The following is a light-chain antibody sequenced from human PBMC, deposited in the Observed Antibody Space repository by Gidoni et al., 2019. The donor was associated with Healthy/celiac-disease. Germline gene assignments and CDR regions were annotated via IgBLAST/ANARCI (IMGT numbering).Light chain of an antibody. CDR1: SSNIGAGYD. CDR3: QSYDSSLSGWV. J-gene: IGLJ3*02. V-gene: IGLV1-40*01. Sequence: QSVLTQPPSLSVAPGQRVTIPCTGSSSNIGAGYDVHWYQQLPGTAPKLLIYGNSNRPSGVPDRFAGSKSGTSASLAITGLQAEDEADYYCQSYDSSLSGWVFGGGTKLTVL. CDR2: GNS.